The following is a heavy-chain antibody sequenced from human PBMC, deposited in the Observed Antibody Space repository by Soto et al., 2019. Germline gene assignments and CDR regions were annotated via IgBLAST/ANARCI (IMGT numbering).Heavy chain of an antibody. J-gene: IGHJ6*02. Sequence: SETLSLTCAVSGYSISSGYYWGWIRQPPGKGLEWIGSIYHSGSTYYNPPLKSRVTISVDTSKNQFSLKLSSVTAADTAVYYCAASGGMDVWGQGTTVTVSS. V-gene: IGHV4-38-2*01. D-gene: IGHD3-10*01. CDR3: AASGGMDV. CDR2: IYHSGST. CDR1: GYSISSGYY.